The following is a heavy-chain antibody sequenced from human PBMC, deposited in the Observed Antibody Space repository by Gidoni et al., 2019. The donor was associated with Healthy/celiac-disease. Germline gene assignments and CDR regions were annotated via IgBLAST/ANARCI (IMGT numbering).Heavy chain of an antibody. J-gene: IGHJ6*01. CDR1: GFPSSSYG. CDR3: AKDYGDLYYYYGMDV. CDR2: ISYDGSNK. D-gene: IGHD4-17*01. V-gene: IGHV3-30*18. Sequence: QVQLVESGGGVVQPGSSLRLPFAAPGFPSSSYGMHWVRQAPGKGLEWVAVISYDGSNKYYADSVKGRFTISRDNSKNTLYLQMNSLRAEDTAVYYCAKDYGDLYYYYGMDVWGQGTTVTVSS.